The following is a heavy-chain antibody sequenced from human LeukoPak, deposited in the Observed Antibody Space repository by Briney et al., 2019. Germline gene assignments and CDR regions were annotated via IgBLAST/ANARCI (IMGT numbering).Heavy chain of an antibody. J-gene: IGHJ6*03. CDR2: MNPNSGNT. CDR3: ARGLRGTGYSYGYYYYMDV. CDR1: GYTFTSYD. V-gene: IGHV1-8*01. Sequence: ASVKVSCKASGYTFTSYDINWVRQATGQGLEWMGWMNPNSGNTGYAQKFQGRVTMTRNTSISTAYMELSSLRSEDTAVYYCARGLRGTGYSYGYYYYMDVWGKGTTATVSS. D-gene: IGHD5-18*01.